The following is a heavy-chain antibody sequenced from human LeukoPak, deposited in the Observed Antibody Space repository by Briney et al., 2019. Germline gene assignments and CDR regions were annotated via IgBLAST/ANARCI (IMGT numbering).Heavy chain of an antibody. V-gene: IGHV4-61*02. J-gene: IGHJ5*02. D-gene: IGHD3-10*01. CDR3: AREGMVRGGKQNWFDP. CDR1: GGSISSGSYY. CDR2: IYTSGST. Sequence: SETLSLTCTVSGGSISSGSYYWSWIRQPAGKGLEWIGRIYTSGSTNYNPSLKSRVTISVDTSKNQFSLKLSSVTAADTAVYYSAREGMVRGGKQNWFDPWGQGTLVTVSS.